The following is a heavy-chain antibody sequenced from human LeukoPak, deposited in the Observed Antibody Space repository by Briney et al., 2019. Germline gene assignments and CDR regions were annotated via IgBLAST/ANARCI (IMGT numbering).Heavy chain of an antibody. CDR3: ARNLPGFDY. V-gene: IGHV3-7*03. CDR2: IKEDGSGK. J-gene: IGHJ4*02. CDR1: GLTFSSYW. Sequence: TGGSLRLSCAASGLTFSSYWMSWVRQAPGKGLEWVAKIKEDGSGKHYVDSVKGRFTISRDNAENSLYLQMNSLRAEDTAMYYCARNLPGFDYWGQGTLVTVSS.